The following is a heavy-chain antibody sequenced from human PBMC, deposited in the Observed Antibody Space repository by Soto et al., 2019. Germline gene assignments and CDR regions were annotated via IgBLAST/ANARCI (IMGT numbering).Heavy chain of an antibody. V-gene: IGHV3-30*03. CDR3: AMDLYGGSSRFDY. Sequence: QVQLVESGGGAVQPGRSLRLSCAASGFTFSNNGIHWVRQAPGKGLEWVAVISSDGINKYYADSVKGRSTISRDNSKNTLFLQMNILRVEDTAVYYCAMDLYGGSSRFDYWGQGTLVTVSS. D-gene: IGHD2-15*01. J-gene: IGHJ4*02. CDR1: GFTFSNNG. CDR2: ISSDGINK.